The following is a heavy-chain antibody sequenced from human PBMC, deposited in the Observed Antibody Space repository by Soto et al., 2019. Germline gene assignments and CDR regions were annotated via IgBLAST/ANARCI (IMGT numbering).Heavy chain of an antibody. CDR3: ARHYCSGGTCLFGP. CDR2: IKQDESEK. J-gene: IGHJ5*02. V-gene: IGHV3-7*01. D-gene: IGHD2-15*01. CDR1: GFTFSSYW. Sequence: EVQLVESGGGLVQPGGSLRLSCAASGFTFSSYWKSWVRQAPGKGLEWVANIKQDESEKYYVDSVKGRFTISRDNAKNSLYLQMNSLRAEDTAVYYCARHYCSGGTCLFGPWGQGTLVTVSS.